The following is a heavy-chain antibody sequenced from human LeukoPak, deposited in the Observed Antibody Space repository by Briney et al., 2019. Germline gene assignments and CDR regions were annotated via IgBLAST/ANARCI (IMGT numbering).Heavy chain of an antibody. CDR3: ARGYCSGGSCYSGLFDY. CDR1: GGTIGSGGYY. Sequence: SQTLSLTCTVSGGTIGSGGYYWSWIRQHPGKGLEWIGYIYYSESTYYNPSLKSRVTISVDTSKNQFSLKLSSVTAADTAVYYCARGYCSGGSCYSGLFDYWGQGTLVTVSS. D-gene: IGHD2-15*01. V-gene: IGHV4-31*03. CDR2: IYYSEST. J-gene: IGHJ4*02.